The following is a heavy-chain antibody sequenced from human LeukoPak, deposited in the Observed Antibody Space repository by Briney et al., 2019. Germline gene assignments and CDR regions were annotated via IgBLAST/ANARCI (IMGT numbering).Heavy chain of an antibody. V-gene: IGHV1-18*01. J-gene: IGHJ4*02. Sequence: ASVKVSCKASGYTFTNYGIRWVRPAPGQGLAWMGWISAYNGNRNYAHKFQGRVTMTTDTSTTTAFMELRSLRSDDTAVYYCARGPGTVVTRGDFWGQGTLVTVSS. CDR3: ARGPGTVVTRGDF. CDR2: ISAYNGNR. D-gene: IGHD2-21*02. CDR1: GYTFTNYG.